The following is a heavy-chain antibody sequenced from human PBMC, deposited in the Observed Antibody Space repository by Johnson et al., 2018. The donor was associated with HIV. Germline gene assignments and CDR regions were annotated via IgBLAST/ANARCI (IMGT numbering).Heavy chain of an antibody. J-gene: IGHJ3*01. CDR2: ISSSGTTI. CDR3: ARESRYSYGFGDDAFDV. CDR1: GFTFSDYY. Sequence: MHLVESGGGLVKPGGSLRLSCVASGFTFSDYYMGWIRQAPGKGLEWVSYISSSGTTIYSADSVQGRFTTSRDNAKKSLSLQMNSLRAEDTAVYYCARESRYSYGFGDDAFDVWGQGTMVTVSS. D-gene: IGHD5-18*01. V-gene: IGHV3-11*01.